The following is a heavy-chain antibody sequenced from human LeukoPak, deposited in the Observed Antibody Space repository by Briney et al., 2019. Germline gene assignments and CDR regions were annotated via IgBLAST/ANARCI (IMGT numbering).Heavy chain of an antibody. CDR3: AKRGVVIRVILVGFHKEAQYFDS. Sequence: GGSMRLSCAVSGSTLSNYGMSWVRQTPGKGLEWVAEFGDSGGRKNYADSVKGRFTISRDNPKNTLYLQMNSLRAEDTAVYFCAKRGVVIRVILVGFHKEAQYFDSWGQGALVTVSS. J-gene: IGHJ4*02. CDR2: FGDSGGRK. CDR1: GSTLSNYG. D-gene: IGHD3-22*01. V-gene: IGHV3-23*01.